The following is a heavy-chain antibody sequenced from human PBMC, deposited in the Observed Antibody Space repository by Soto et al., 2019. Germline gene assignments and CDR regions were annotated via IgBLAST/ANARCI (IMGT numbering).Heavy chain of an antibody. CDR1: GFTFRNYW. Sequence: EVQLVESGGGLGQPGGSLRLSCAASGFTFRNYWMYWVRQAPGKGLVWVSHINGDGSITAYADSVRGRFTISRDDAKNTLFLQMNSLRPEDTGVYYCVRGGNYVWGSYQDWGQGTLVTVSS. D-gene: IGHD3-16*02. CDR3: VRGGNYVWGSYQD. CDR2: INGDGSIT. V-gene: IGHV3-74*01. J-gene: IGHJ4*02.